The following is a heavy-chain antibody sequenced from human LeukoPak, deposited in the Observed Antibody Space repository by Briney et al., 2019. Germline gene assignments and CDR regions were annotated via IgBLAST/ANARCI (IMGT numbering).Heavy chain of an antibody. D-gene: IGHD4-17*01. Sequence: GGSLRLSCAASGFTFSSYWMHWVRQAPGKGLVWVSHINSDGSSTSYADSVKGRFTISRDNAKNTLYLQMNSLRAEDTAVYYCARGADYGDYYYYYYMDVWGKGTTVTISS. CDR3: ARGADYGDYYYYYYMDV. V-gene: IGHV3-74*01. CDR1: GFTFSSYW. J-gene: IGHJ6*03. CDR2: INSDGSST.